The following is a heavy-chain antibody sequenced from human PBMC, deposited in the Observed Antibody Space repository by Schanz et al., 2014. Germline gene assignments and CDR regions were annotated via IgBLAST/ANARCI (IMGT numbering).Heavy chain of an antibody. V-gene: IGHV3-74*01. J-gene: IGHJ4*02. D-gene: IGHD3-3*01. CDR1: GFTFSDSW. CDR3: AATTILAD. CDR2: INNAGSDT. Sequence: EVQLVESGGGLVQPGGSLRLSCAASGFTFSDSWMHWVRQAPGKGLVWVSHINNAGSDTTYADSVKGRFTISRDNAKSSLYLQMNSLRDEDTAVYYCAATTILADWGQGTLVAVSS.